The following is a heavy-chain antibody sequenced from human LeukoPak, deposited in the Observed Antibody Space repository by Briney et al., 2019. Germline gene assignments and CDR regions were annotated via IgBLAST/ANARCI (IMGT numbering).Heavy chain of an antibody. CDR3: ASISDLLFYFDS. CDR2: IYTGGNT. Sequence: PGGSLRLSCAASGFTVRSNYMSWVRQAPGKGLEWVSLIYTGGNTNYADSVKGRFTLSRDNSKNTVYLQMNSLGVEDTAMYYCASISDLLFYFDSWGQGTLVTVSS. CDR1: GFTVRSNY. J-gene: IGHJ4*02. V-gene: IGHV3-66*01.